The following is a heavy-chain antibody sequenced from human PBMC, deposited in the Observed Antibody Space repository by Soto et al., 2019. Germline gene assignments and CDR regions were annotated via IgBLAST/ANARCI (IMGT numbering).Heavy chain of an antibody. CDR3: ARDAYCSGGSCYSDLTTTIFDY. D-gene: IGHD2-15*01. J-gene: IGHJ4*02. CDR1: GFTFSDYY. V-gene: IGHV3-11*01. CDR2: ISSSGSTI. Sequence: GGSLRLSCAASGFTFSDYYMSWIRQAPGKGLEWVSYISSSGSTIYYADSVKGRFTISRDNAKNSLYLQMNSLRAEDTAVYYCARDAYCSGGSCYSDLTTTIFDYWGQGTLVTVSS.